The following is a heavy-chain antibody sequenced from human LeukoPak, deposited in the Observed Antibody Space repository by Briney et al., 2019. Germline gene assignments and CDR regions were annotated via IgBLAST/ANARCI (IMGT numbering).Heavy chain of an antibody. D-gene: IGHD2/OR15-2a*01. V-gene: IGHV3-30-3*01. CDR1: GFTFSASA. J-gene: IGHJ4*02. CDR2: IYYDGSNK. CDR3: VSFYETY. Sequence: PGGSLRLSCAASGFTFSASAMHWVRQGPGKGLEWVAVIYYDGSNKYYADSVKGRFTISRDNSKNTLYLQMNSLRAEDTAVYYCVSFYETYWGRGTLVTVSS.